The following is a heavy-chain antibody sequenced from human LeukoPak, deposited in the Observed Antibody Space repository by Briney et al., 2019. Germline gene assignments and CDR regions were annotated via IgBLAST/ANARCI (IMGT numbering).Heavy chain of an antibody. CDR2: SSAYNGNT. D-gene: IGHD5-18*01. CDR3: TRGLGVDTTMIFFDY. J-gene: IGHJ4*02. Sequence: ASVKVSCKASGYTFTSFGISWVRQAPGQGLEWMGWSSAYNGNTNYAQKFQGRVTMTTDTSTSTAHMEVRSLRSDDTAVYYCTRGLGVDTTMIFFDYWGQGSLVTVSS. CDR1: GYTFTSFG. V-gene: IGHV1-18*01.